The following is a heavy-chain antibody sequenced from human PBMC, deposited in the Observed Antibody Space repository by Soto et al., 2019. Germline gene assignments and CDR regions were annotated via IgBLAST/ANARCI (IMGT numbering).Heavy chain of an antibody. V-gene: IGHV4-30-4*01. CDR3: ATMGTPVTGLYYFDY. Sequence: QVQLQESGPGLVKPSQTLSLTCTVSGGSISSGNYYWSWIRQPPVKGLEWIGFISYSGTTHYSASLRSRVSISVDTSKNQFSLDLSSVTAADTAVYYCATMGTPVTGLYYFDYWGQGTLVTVSS. CDR2: ISYSGTT. J-gene: IGHJ4*02. CDR1: GGSISSGNYY. D-gene: IGHD4-17*01.